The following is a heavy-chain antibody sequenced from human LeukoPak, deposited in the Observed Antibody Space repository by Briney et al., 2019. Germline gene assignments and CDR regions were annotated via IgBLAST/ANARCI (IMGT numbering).Heavy chain of an antibody. CDR2: VNPKSGNT. V-gene: IGHV1-8*01. J-gene: IGHJ4*02. CDR1: GYTFTSYD. Sequence: ASVKVSCKASGYTFTSYDINWVRQATGQGLEWMGWVNPKSGNTGYAQKFQGRVTMTRNTSIGTTYMELSSLTSEDTAVYYCARGLAMVRGIISGFWGQGTLVTVSS. CDR3: ARGLAMVRGIISGF. D-gene: IGHD3-10*01.